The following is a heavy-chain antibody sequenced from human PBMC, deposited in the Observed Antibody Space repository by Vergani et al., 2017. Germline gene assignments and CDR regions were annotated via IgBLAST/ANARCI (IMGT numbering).Heavy chain of an antibody. CDR1: GFTLSNYD. CDR2: IQFDGSNQ. D-gene: IGHD3-16*01. V-gene: IGHV3-30*02. Sequence: QVQLAESGGGVVQRGGSLGLSCATSGFTLSNYDMQWIRQGPGKGLEFVAFIQFDGSNQYYADSVKGRFTLSRDFSKNTLYLQMNSLRTDDTATYYCAKHFRGWGIDYWGQGTQVIVSS. CDR3: AKHFRGWGIDY. J-gene: IGHJ4*02.